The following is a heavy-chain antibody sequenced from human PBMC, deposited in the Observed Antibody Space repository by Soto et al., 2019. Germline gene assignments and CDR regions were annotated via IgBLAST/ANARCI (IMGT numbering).Heavy chain of an antibody. D-gene: IGHD1-26*01. CDR1: GFTFSSYA. CDR2: ISYDGSNK. Sequence: PGGSLRLSCAASGFTFSSYAMHWVRQAPGKGLEWVAVISYDGSNKYYADSVKGRFTISRDNSKNTLYLQMNSLRAEDTAVYYCAKSPLYSGSFLFDYWGQGTLVTVSS. J-gene: IGHJ4*02. CDR3: AKSPLYSGSFLFDY. V-gene: IGHV3-30-3*02.